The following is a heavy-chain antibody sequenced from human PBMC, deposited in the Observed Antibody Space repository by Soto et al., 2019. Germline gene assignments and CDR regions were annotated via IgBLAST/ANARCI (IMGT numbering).Heavy chain of an antibody. CDR2: INPNSGGT. D-gene: IGHD3-16*01. J-gene: IGHJ6*02. Sequence: QVQLVQSGAEVKKPGASVKVSCKASGYTFTGYYMHWVRQAPGQGLEWMGWINPNSGGTNYAQKFQGRVTMTRDTSISTAYMELSRLRSDDTAVYYCARDGMITFGGDSSNYYYYGMDVWGQGTTVTVSS. V-gene: IGHV1-2*02. CDR1: GYTFTGYY. CDR3: ARDGMITFGGDSSNYYYYGMDV.